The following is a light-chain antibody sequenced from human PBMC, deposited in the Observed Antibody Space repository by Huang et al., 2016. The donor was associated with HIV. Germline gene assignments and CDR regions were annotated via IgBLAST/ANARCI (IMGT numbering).Light chain of an antibody. CDR3: QQRSAWLPGT. J-gene: IGKJ2*02. Sequence: EIVLTQFPATLSLSPGERASLSCRASPSVGRYLAWYQQKPGQAPRLLIYDASNRAAGIPVRFSGSGSGTDFTLTISSLESEDFAVYYCQQRSAWLPGTFGQGTKLELK. CDR1: PSVGRY. V-gene: IGKV3-11*01. CDR2: DAS.